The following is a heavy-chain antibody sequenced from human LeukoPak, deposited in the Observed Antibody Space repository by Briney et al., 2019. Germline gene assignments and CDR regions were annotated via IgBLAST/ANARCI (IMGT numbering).Heavy chain of an antibody. V-gene: IGHV3-74*01. CDR2: INSDGSNI. J-gene: IGHJ3*02. Sequence: PGGSLRLSCAASGFTFSSYWMHWVRQAPGKGLVWVSRINSDGSNIIYADSVKGRFTFSRDNSKNTLYLQMNSLRAEDTAVYYCAKTFIPLYSSSWYRAFDIWGQGTMVTVSS. CDR1: GFTFSSYW. D-gene: IGHD6-13*01. CDR3: AKTFIPLYSSSWYRAFDI.